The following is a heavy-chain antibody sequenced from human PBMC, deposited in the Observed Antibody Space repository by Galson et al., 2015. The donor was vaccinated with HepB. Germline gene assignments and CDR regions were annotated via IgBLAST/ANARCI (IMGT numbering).Heavy chain of an antibody. V-gene: IGHV3-30-3*01. D-gene: IGHD3-22*01. J-gene: IGHJ4*02. CDR3: ASGEGYYYDSSGNFDY. CDR1: GFTFSSYA. CDR2: ISYDGSNK. Sequence: SLRLSCAASGFTFSSYAMHWVRQAPGKGLEWVAVISYDGSNKYYADSVKGRFTISRDNSKNTLYLQMNSLRAEDTAVYYCASGEGYYYDSSGNFDYWGQGTLVTVSS.